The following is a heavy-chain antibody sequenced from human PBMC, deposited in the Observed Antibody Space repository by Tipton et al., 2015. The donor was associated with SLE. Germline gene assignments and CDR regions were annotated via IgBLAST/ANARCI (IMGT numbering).Heavy chain of an antibody. V-gene: IGHV4-59*01. J-gene: IGHJ4*02. Sequence: TLSLTCTVSGGSISSYYWSWIRQPPGKGLEWIGYIYYSGSTNYNPSLKSRVTISVDTFKNQFSLKLSSVTAADTAVYYCARYSSSWPFDYWGQGTLVTVSS. CDR2: IYYSGST. CDR3: ARYSSSWPFDY. CDR1: GGSISSYY. D-gene: IGHD6-13*01.